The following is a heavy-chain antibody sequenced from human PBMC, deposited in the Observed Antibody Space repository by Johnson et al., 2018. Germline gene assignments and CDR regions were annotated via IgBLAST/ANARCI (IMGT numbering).Heavy chain of an antibody. V-gene: IGHV3-33*01. Sequence: QVQLQESGGGVVQPGRSLRLSCAASGFRFSSYGMHWVRQAPGKGLEWVAVIWYDGSNKYYADSVKGRFTISRDNSKTTLYLQMNSLRAEDTAVYYCASGAAAGTNYYYGMDVWGQGTTVTVSS. D-gene: IGHD6-13*01. CDR3: ASGAAAGTNYYYGMDV. J-gene: IGHJ6*02. CDR2: IWYDGSNK. CDR1: GFRFSSYG.